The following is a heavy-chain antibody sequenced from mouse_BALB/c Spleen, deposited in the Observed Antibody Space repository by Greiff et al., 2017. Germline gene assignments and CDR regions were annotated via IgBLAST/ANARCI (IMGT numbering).Heavy chain of an antibody. Sequence: EVKVVESGGGLVKPGGSLKLSCAASGFTFSSYAMSWARQSPEKRLEWVAEISSGGSYTYYPDTVTGRFTISRDNAKNTLYLEMSSLRSEDTAMYYCASSSYKDYAMDYWGQGTTLTVSS. D-gene: IGHD1-1*01. CDR1: GFTFSSYA. CDR2: ISSGGSYT. V-gene: IGHV5-9-4*01. J-gene: IGHJ2*01. CDR3: ASSSYKDYAMDY.